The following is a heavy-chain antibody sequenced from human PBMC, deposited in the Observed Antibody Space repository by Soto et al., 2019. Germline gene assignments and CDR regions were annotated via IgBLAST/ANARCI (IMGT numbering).Heavy chain of an antibody. J-gene: IGHJ6*03. V-gene: IGHV4-59*08. CDR1: GGSISSYY. CDR2: IYYSGST. CDR3: ARHVNCSGGSCYGYYYYYYMDV. Sequence: SETLSLTCTVSGGSISSYYWSWIRQPPGKGLEWIGYIYYSGSTNYNPSLKSRVTISVDTSKNQFSLKLSSVTAADTAVYYCARHVNCSGGSCYGYYYYYYMDVWGKGTTVTVSS. D-gene: IGHD2-15*01.